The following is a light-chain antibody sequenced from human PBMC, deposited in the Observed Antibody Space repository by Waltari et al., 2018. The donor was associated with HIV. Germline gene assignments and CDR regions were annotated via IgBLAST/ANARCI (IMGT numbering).Light chain of an antibody. J-gene: IGKJ2*01. CDR3: QQYDNLPYT. V-gene: IGKV1-33*01. CDR2: DAS. Sequence: DLQMTQSPSSLSASVGDRVAITCQASQDITNYLNWFQQKPGKAPKLLIYDASNLETGVPSRFSGSGSGTDFTFTITSLQPEDIATYYCQQYDNLPYTFGQGTKVEIK. CDR1: QDITNY.